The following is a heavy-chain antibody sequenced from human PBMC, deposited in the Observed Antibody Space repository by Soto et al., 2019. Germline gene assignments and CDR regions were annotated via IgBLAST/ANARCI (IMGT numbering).Heavy chain of an antibody. D-gene: IGHD1-20*01. J-gene: IGHJ6*03. CDR2: IYYSGST. CDR1: GGSISSGGYY. V-gene: IGHV4-31*03. CDR3: ARAMGYNWNHGYMDV. Sequence: TLSLTCTVSGGSISSGGYYWSWIRQHPGKGLEWIGYIYYSGSTYYNPSLKSRVTISVDTSKNQFSLKLSAVTAADTAVYYCARAMGYNWNHGYMDVRGTGTTVTLSS.